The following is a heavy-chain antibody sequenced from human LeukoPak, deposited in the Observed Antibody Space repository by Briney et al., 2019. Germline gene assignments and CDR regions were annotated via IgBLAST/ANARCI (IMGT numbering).Heavy chain of an antibody. CDR1: GGSISSYY. V-gene: IGHV4-59*08. Sequence: PSETLSLTCTVSGGSISSYYWSWIRQPPGKGLEGIGYIYYSGSTNYNPSLKSRVTISVDTSKNQFSLNLSSVTAADTVVYYCARHTLVAASSFDYWGRGTLVTVSS. CDR2: IYYSGST. J-gene: IGHJ4*02. D-gene: IGHD2-15*01. CDR3: ARHTLVAASSFDY.